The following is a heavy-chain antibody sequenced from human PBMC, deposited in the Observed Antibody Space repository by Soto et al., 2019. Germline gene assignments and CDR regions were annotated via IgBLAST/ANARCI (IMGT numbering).Heavy chain of an antibody. Sequence: QVQLVQSGAEVKKPGASVKVSCKASGYTFTSYAMYWMRQAPGQRLEWMGWINAGNGNTKYSQNFQGRVTITRDTSASTVYMELSSLRSEDTGVYYCARPFPADRNWFDPWGQGSLVIVSS. CDR3: ARPFPADRNWFDP. V-gene: IGHV1-3*01. D-gene: IGHD2-21*01. CDR1: GYTFTSYA. J-gene: IGHJ5*02. CDR2: INAGNGNT.